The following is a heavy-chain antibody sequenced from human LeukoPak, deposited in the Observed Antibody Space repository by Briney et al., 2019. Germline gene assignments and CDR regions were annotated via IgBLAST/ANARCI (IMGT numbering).Heavy chain of an antibody. CDR1: GGTFSSYA. D-gene: IGHD6-13*01. Sequence: SVKVSCKASGGTFSSYAISWVRQAPGQGLEWMGGIIPIFGTANYAQKFQGRVTITADESTSTAYMELSSLRSEDTAVYYCARDKTAAAGHIDYWGQGTLVTVSS. V-gene: IGHV1-69*13. J-gene: IGHJ4*02. CDR3: ARDKTAAAGHIDY. CDR2: IIPIFGTA.